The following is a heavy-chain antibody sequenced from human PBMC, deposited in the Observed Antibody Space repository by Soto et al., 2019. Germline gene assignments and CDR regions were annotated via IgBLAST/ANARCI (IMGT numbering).Heavy chain of an antibody. CDR3: AKDMASSGWYPPDY. Sequence: GGSLRLSCAASGFTFDDYTMHWVRQAPGRGLEWVSLISWDGGSTYYADSVKGRFTISRDNSKNSLYLQMNSLRTEDTALYYCAKDMASSGWYPPDYWGQGTLVTVSS. V-gene: IGHV3-43*01. CDR1: GFTFDDYT. D-gene: IGHD6-19*01. J-gene: IGHJ4*02. CDR2: ISWDGGST.